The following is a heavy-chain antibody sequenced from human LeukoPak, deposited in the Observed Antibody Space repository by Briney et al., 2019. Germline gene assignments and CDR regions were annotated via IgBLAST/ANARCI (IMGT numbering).Heavy chain of an antibody. D-gene: IGHD1-1*01. Sequence: GGSLRLSCTVSGFTVSSNSMSWVRQAPGKGLEWVSFIYSDNTHYSDSVKGRFTISRDNSKNTLYLQMNSLRAEDTAVYYCAKGGPGFAFDIWGQGTMVTVSS. J-gene: IGHJ3*02. CDR2: IYSDNT. V-gene: IGHV3-53*01. CDR3: AKGGPGFAFDI. CDR1: GFTVSSNS.